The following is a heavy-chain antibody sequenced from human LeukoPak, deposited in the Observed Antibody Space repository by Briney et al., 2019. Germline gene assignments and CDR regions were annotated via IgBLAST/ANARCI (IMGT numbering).Heavy chain of an antibody. CDR2: IIPIFGTA. J-gene: IGHJ4*02. V-gene: IGHV1-69*13. Sequence: AASVKVSCKASGGTFSSYAISWVRQAPGQGLEWMGGIIPIFGTANYAQKFQGRVTITADESTSTAYMELSSLRSEDTAVYYCARAVTFLDYAFDYWGQGTLVTVSS. D-gene: IGHD3/OR15-3a*01. CDR1: GGTFSSYA. CDR3: ARAVTFLDYAFDY.